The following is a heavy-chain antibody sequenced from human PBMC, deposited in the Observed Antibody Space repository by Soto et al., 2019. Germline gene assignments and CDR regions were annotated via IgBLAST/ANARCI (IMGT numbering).Heavy chain of an antibody. CDR2: IYWNDDK. J-gene: IGHJ4*02. Sequence: QITLKESGPTLVKPTQTLTLTCTFSGFSLSTSGVGVGWIRHPPGKALEWLALIYWNDDKRYSPSLKSRLTITTDTSKNQVVLTMTNMDPGDTATYYCAHSWNDYGDYDLDYWGQGTLVTVSS. V-gene: IGHV2-5*01. CDR3: AHSWNDYGDYDLDY. D-gene: IGHD4-17*01. CDR1: GFSLSTSGVG.